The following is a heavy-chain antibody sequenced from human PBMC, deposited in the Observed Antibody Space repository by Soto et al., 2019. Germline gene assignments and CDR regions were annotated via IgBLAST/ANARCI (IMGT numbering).Heavy chain of an antibody. D-gene: IGHD3-22*01. CDR3: ARLGGNDSSGYNYFDY. Sequence: SETLSLTCTVSGDSISSSSYYWGWIRQPPGKGLEWIGSIYYSGSTYYNPSLKSRVTISVDTSKNQFSLKLSSVTAADTAVYYCARLGGNDSSGYNYFDYWGQGTLVTVSS. J-gene: IGHJ4*02. CDR2: IYYSGST. CDR1: GDSISSSSYY. V-gene: IGHV4-39*01.